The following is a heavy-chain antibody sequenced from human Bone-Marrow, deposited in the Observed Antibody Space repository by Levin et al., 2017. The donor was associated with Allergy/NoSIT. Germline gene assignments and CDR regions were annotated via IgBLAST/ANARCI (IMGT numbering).Heavy chain of an antibody. J-gene: IGHJ6*03. CDR3: ARVDMSAAGYYMDV. D-gene: IGHD6-13*01. CDR1: GFTFSDYA. V-gene: IGHV3-48*01. CDR2: IRNSGTTK. Sequence: PGESLKISCVASGFTFSDYAMNWVRQAPGKGLEWVSYIRNSGTTKYYADPVKGRFTISRDNAKNSLFLQMNTLRVEDTAVYYCARVDMSAAGYYMDVWGKGTTVTVSS.